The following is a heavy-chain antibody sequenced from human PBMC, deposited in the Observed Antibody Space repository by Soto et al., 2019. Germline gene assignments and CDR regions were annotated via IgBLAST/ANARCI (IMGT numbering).Heavy chain of an antibody. D-gene: IGHD3-3*01. J-gene: IGHJ6*02. CDR3: ARGTPILRFLEWPRYYYYGMDV. V-gene: IGHV4-34*01. CDR2: INHSGST. Sequence: PSETLSLTCAVYGGSFSGYYWSWIRQPPGKGLEWIGEINHSGSTNYNPSLKSRVTISVDTSKNQFSLKLSSVTAADTAVYYCARGTPILRFLEWPRYYYYGMDVWGQGTTVTSP. CDR1: GGSFSGYY.